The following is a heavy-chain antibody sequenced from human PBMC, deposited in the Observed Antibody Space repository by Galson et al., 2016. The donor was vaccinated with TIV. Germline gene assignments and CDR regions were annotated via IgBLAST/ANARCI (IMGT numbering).Heavy chain of an antibody. J-gene: IGHJ4*02. CDR1: GGTFSSSAISWGFSSYA. CDR3: ARGPYYYGSGSEEN. Sequence: SVKVSCKASGGTFSSSAISWGFSSYAISWVRQAPGQGLEWMGRIIPMFGTPNYAQKFQGRVTITADESTSTAYMELSSLRSEDTAVYYCARGPYYYGSGSEENWGQGTLVTVSS. D-gene: IGHD3-10*01. CDR2: IIPMFGTP. V-gene: IGHV1-69*13.